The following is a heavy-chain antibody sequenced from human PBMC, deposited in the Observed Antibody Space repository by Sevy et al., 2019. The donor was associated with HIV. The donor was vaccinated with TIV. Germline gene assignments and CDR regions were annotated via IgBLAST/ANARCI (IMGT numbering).Heavy chain of an antibody. CDR2: IGTAGDT. CDR3: ARRRSSSWYYFDY. Sequence: GGSLRLSCAASGFTFSSYDMHWVRQATGKGLEWVSAIGTAGDTYYPGSVKGRFTISRENAKNSLYLQMISLRAGDTAVYYCARRRSSSWYYFDYWGQGTLVTVSS. CDR1: GFTFSSYD. V-gene: IGHV3-13*01. D-gene: IGHD6-13*01. J-gene: IGHJ4*02.